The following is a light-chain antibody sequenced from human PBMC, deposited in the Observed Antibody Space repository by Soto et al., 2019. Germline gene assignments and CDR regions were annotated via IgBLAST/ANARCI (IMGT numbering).Light chain of an antibody. CDR3: CSHAGTFTFV. Sequence: ALTQPRSVSGSPGESVTISCTGTSSDVRTYNYVSWYQQQPDKAPKLVIYDVTERPSGVPDRFSGSKSDNTASLTISGLQAEDEADYYCCSHAGTFTFVFGTGTKVTVL. J-gene: IGLJ1*01. CDR2: DVT. CDR1: SSDVRTYNY. V-gene: IGLV2-11*01.